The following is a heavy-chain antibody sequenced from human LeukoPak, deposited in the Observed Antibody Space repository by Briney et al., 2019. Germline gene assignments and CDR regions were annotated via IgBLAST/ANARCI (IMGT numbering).Heavy chain of an antibody. J-gene: IGHJ4*02. V-gene: IGHV3-74*01. CDR2: ISSDGSNT. CDR3: ARGGSSCFDS. D-gene: IGHD6-13*01. Sequence: GGSLRLSCAASGFTFNNYWMHWVRQAQGKGLVWVSRISSDGSNTNYADSVKGRFTISRDNAKNTVYLQINSLRAEDTAIYYCARGGSSCFDSWGQGTLVTVSS. CDR1: GFTFNNYW.